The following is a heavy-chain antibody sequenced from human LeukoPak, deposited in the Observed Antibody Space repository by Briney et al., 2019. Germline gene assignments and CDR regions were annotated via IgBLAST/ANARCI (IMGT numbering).Heavy chain of an antibody. D-gene: IGHD3-22*01. V-gene: IGHV3-43*02. CDR2: ISGDGGST. CDR3: ASMIVVENYYYYGMDV. Sequence: PGGSLRLSCAASGFTFDDYAMHWVRQAPGKGLEWVSLISGDGGSTYYADSVKGRFTISRDNAKNSLYLQMNGLRAEDTAVYYCASMIVVENYYYYGMDVWGQGTTVTVSS. J-gene: IGHJ6*02. CDR1: GFTFDDYA.